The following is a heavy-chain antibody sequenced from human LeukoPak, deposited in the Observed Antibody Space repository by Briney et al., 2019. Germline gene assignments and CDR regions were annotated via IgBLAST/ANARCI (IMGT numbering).Heavy chain of an antibody. Sequence: GGSLRLSCAASGFTFSSYWMHWVRQAPGKGLVWVSRIKSDGSSTSYADSVKGRFTISRDNAKNTLYLQMNSLRAEDTAVYYCARDGTFDIWGQGTMVTVSS. CDR2: IKSDGSST. CDR1: GFTFSSYW. V-gene: IGHV3-74*01. D-gene: IGHD1-26*01. CDR3: ARDGTFDI. J-gene: IGHJ3*02.